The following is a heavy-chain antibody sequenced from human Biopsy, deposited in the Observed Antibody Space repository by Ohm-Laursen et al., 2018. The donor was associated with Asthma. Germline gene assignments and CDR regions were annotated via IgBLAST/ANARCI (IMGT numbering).Heavy chain of an antibody. D-gene: IGHD1-26*01. CDR2: THHNGYT. CDR1: GGSFSSNY. Sequence: SETLSLTCAVYGGSFSSNYWSWIRQTPGKGLEWLGDTHHNGYTNYNPSLSSRITLSVDTSKNQFPLRLTSGTAADTAVYYCARGSSSRLSQWELLVSGGKRAHSYYGMDVWGQGTTVTVSS. J-gene: IGHJ6*02. CDR3: ARGSSSRLSQWELLVSGGKRAHSYYGMDV. V-gene: IGHV4-34*01.